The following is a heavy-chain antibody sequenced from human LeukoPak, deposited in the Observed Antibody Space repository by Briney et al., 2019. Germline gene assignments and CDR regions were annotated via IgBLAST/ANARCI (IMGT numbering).Heavy chain of an antibody. CDR2: MNPNSGNT. V-gene: IGHV1-8*01. J-gene: IGHJ6*02. CDR3: GTDRLLFGYYYNALDV. Sequence: ASVKVSCKASGYTFTSYDINWVRQATGQGLEWMGWMNPNSGNTGYAQKFQGRVTMTRNTSISTAYMELSSLRSEDTAVYYCGTDRLLFGYYYNALDVWGQGTTVTVSS. CDR1: GYTFTSYD. D-gene: IGHD3-3*01.